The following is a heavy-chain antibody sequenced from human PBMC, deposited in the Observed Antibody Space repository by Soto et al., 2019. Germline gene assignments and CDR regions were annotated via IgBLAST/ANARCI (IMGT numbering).Heavy chain of an antibody. CDR1: GFTFNNYA. CDR3: AKLGSSSWSPHYYFDY. CDR2: ITDSGDDT. V-gene: IGHV3-23*01. Sequence: EVQLLESGGGLVQPGGSLRLSCAASGFTFNNYAMGWFRQAPGKGLEWVSAITDSGDDTYYIDSVKGRFTISRDNSKSTLYLQMNSLRAEDTAIYYCAKLGSSSWSPHYYFDYWGQGTLVTVSS. D-gene: IGHD2-2*01. J-gene: IGHJ4*02.